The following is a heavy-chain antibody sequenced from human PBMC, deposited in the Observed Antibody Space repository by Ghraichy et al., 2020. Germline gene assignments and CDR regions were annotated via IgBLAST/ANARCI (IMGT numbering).Heavy chain of an antibody. CDR1: GFTFSSYE. J-gene: IGHJ4*02. CDR3: ARRASVGSTMVRGVDY. V-gene: IGHV3-48*03. Sequence: GGSLRLSCAASGFTFSSYEMNWVRQAPGKGLEWVSYISSSGSTIYYADSVKGRFTISRDNAKNSLYLQMNSLRAEDTAVYYCARRASVGSTMVRGVDYWGQGTLVTVSS. CDR2: ISSSGSTI. D-gene: IGHD3-10*01.